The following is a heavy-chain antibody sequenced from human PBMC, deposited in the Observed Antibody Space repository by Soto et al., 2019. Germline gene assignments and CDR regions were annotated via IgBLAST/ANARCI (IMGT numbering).Heavy chain of an antibody. CDR3: ARDIIAVAGTGAFDI. Sequence: SVKVSCKASGGTFSSYAISWVRQAPGQGLEWMGGIIPIFGTANYAQKFQGRVTITADESTSTAYVELSSLRSEDTAVYYCARDIIAVAGTGAFDIWGQGTMVTVSS. CDR2: IIPIFGTA. CDR1: GGTFSSYA. J-gene: IGHJ3*02. D-gene: IGHD6-19*01. V-gene: IGHV1-69*13.